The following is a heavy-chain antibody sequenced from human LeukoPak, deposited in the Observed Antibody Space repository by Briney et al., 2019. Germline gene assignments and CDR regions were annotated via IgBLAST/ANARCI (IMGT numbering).Heavy chain of an antibody. Sequence: SETLSLTCAVYGGSFSGYYWSWIRQPPGKGLEWIGEINHSGSTNYNPSLKSRVTISVDTSKNQFSLKLSSVTAADTAVYYCAGSPPIVVVTEAPTEMGYWGQGTLVTVSS. D-gene: IGHD2-21*02. CDR2: INHSGST. CDR3: AGSPPIVVVTEAPTEMGY. V-gene: IGHV4-34*01. CDR1: GGSFSGYY. J-gene: IGHJ4*02.